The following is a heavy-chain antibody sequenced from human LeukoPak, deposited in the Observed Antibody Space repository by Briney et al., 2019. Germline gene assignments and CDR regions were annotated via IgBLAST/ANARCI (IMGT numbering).Heavy chain of an antibody. CDR2: TYYSGST. CDR3: ARASGLLSRDFQH. D-gene: IGHD2-2*01. J-gene: IGHJ1*01. Sequence: SETLSLTCTVSGGSISSYYWSWIRQPPGKGLEWIGYTYYSGSTNYNPSLKSRVTISVDTSKNQSSLKLSSVTAADTAVYYCARASGLLSRDFQHWGQGTLVTVSS. CDR1: GGSISSYY. V-gene: IGHV4-59*01.